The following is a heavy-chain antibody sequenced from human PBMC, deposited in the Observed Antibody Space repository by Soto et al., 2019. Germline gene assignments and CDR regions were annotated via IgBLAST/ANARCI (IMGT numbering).Heavy chain of an antibody. Sequence: QVQLVQSGAEVKKPGASVKVSCKASGYTFTSYGISWVRQAPGQGLEWMGWISAYNGNTNYAQKLQGRVTMTPDTSTSTAYMELSSLRSDDTAVYYWASDWAAAGPFYYCGQGTLVTASS. CDR2: ISAYNGNT. D-gene: IGHD6-13*01. CDR1: GYTFTSYG. V-gene: IGHV1-18*01. J-gene: IGHJ4*02. CDR3: ASDWAAAGPFYY.